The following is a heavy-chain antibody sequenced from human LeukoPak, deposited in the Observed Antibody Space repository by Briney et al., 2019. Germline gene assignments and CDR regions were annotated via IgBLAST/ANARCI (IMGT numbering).Heavy chain of an antibody. Sequence: ASVKVSCKASGYMFTDYYLHWVRQAPGQGLEWVGRINPYSGGTDYAQKYQGRVTMTRDTPTSTAYMELSSLRSDDTAVYHCARDQYRRAMTGGYYGYWGQGTLVTVSS. D-gene: IGHD3-3*01. V-gene: IGHV1-2*06. CDR2: INPYSGGT. CDR3: ARDQYRRAMTGGYYGY. CDR1: GYMFTDYY. J-gene: IGHJ4*02.